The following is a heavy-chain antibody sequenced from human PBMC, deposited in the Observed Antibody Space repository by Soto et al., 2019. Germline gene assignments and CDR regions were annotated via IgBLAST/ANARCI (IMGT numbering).Heavy chain of an antibody. V-gene: IGHV3-33*01. CDR3: ARKSAGYVPAGED. CDR1: GFTFSSYG. J-gene: IGHJ4*02. D-gene: IGHD3-9*01. Sequence: GGSLRLSCAASGFTFSSYGMHWVRQAPGRGLEWVALIWYDASKNYYADSVKGRFTISRDNSKNTLYLQMSSLRAEDTAVYYCARKSAGYVPAGEDCGQGTLVTVSS. CDR2: IWYDASKN.